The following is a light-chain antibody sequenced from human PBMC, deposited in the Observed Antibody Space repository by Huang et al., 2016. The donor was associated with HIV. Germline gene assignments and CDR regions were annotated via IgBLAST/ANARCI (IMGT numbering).Light chain of an antibody. CDR1: QGISSW. CDR2: AAS. J-gene: IGKJ2*01. CDR3: QQANSFPYT. V-gene: IGKV1-12*01. Sequence: DLQLTQSPSSMSASVGDRVTHIGRASQGISSWLAWYQQKPGKAPKLLIYAASMLQSWVPSRFSGSGSGTDFTLTISSLQPEDFATYYCQQANSFPYTFGQGTKLEIK.